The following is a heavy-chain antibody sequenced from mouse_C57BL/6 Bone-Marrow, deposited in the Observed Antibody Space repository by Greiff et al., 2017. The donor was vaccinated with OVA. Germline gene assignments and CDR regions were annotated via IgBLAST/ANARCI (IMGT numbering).Heavy chain of an antibody. D-gene: IGHD2-5*01. CDR3: ARWYSNSVY. CDR1: GYTFTSYG. V-gene: IGHV1-81*01. J-gene: IGHJ3*01. Sequence: VQRVESGAELARPGASVKLSCKASGYTFTSYGISWVKQSTGQGLEWIGEIYPRSGNTYYNEKFKGKATLTADKSSSTAYMELRSLTSEDSAVYFCARWYSNSVYWGQGTLVTVSA. CDR2: IYPRSGNT.